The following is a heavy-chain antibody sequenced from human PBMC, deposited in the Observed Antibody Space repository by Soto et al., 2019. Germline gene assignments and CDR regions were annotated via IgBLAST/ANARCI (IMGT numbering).Heavy chain of an antibody. J-gene: IGHJ4*02. Sequence: QPGGSLRLSCAASGFTFSSYGMHWVRQAPGKGLEWVAVIWYDGSNKYYADSVKGRFTISRDNSKNTLYLQMNSLRAEDTAVYYCASENVDTAMARFYWGQGTLVTVSS. D-gene: IGHD5-18*01. V-gene: IGHV3-33*01. CDR3: ASENVDTAMARFY. CDR2: IWYDGSNK. CDR1: GFTFSSYG.